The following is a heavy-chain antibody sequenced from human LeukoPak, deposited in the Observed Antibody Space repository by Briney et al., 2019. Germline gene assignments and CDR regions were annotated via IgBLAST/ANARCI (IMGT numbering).Heavy chain of an antibody. CDR2: ISPSGGIT. CDR1: GFTFSSHG. Sequence: GGSLRLSCAASGFTFSSHGMNWVRQAPGKGLEWVSGISPSGGITYYTDSVKGRFTISRDNSKNTQSLQMNSLRAEDTAVYYCARDPGFHWYFDLWGRGTLVTVSS. D-gene: IGHD2-15*01. V-gene: IGHV3-23*01. J-gene: IGHJ2*01. CDR3: ARDPGFHWYFDL.